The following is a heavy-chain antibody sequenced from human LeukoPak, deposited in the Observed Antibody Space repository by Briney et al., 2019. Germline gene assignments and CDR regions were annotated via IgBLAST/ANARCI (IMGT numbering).Heavy chain of an antibody. J-gene: IGHJ4*02. CDR3: ARGGRRFLEWLPDY. CDR2: IYHSGST. CDR1: GYSISSGYY. D-gene: IGHD3-3*01. V-gene: IGHV4-38-2*02. Sequence: SETLSLTCTVSGYSISSGYYWGWIRQPPGKGLEWIGSIYHSGSTYYNPSLKSRVTISVDTSKNQFSLKLSSLTAADTAVYYCARGGRRFLEWLPDYWGQGTLVTVSS.